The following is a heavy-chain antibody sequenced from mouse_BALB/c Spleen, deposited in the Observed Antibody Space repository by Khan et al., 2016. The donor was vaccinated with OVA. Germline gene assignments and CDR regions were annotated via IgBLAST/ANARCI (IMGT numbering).Heavy chain of an antibody. V-gene: IGHV1S132*01. Sequence: QVQLKQSGAELVRPGASVKLSCKTSGYTFTSYRIHWVKQRSGQGLEWLARIYPGTDNTYYNEKFRDKATLTAATSSSTSYMQLSSRKYEDSDVYFSEREEDWYHSDDWGKGTTRTVSS. D-gene: IGHD1-1*02. J-gene: IGHJ2*01. CDR3: EREEDWYHSDD. CDR2: IYPGTDNT. CDR1: GYTFTSYR.